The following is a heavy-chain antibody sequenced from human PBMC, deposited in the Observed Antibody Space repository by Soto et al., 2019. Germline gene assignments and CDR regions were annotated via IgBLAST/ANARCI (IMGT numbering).Heavy chain of an antibody. CDR2: VIPNFETT. Sequence: QVQLVQSGAEVKKPGSSVQVSCNTSGGTFNSFAISWVRQAPGQGLEWMGGVIPNFETTYYAQKFQGRLTIAADESTATAYMELSSLRSEDTAVYYCARDQGLYVHTGMVIDYYGMDVWGQGTTVTVSS. V-gene: IGHV1-69*01. CDR1: GGTFNSFA. J-gene: IGHJ6*02. D-gene: IGHD5-18*01. CDR3: ARDQGLYVHTGMVIDYYGMDV.